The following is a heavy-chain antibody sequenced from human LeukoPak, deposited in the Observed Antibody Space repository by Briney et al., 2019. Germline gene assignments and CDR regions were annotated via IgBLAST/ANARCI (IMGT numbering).Heavy chain of an antibody. V-gene: IGHV1-2*04. D-gene: IGHD6-13*01. CDR1: GYTFTGYY. Sequence: ASVKVSCKASGYTFTGYYMHWVRQAPGQGLEWMGWINPNSGGTNYAQKFQGWVTMTRDTSISTAYMELSRLRSDDTAVYYCARGGPIAAAGQYYYYGMDVWGKGTTVTVPS. CDR3: ARGGPIAAAGQYYYYGMDV. CDR2: INPNSGGT. J-gene: IGHJ6*04.